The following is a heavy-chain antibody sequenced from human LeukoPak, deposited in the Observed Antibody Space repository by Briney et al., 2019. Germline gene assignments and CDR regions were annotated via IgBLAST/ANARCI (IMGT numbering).Heavy chain of an antibody. CDR3: ARGRGYSYGPFDY. D-gene: IGHD5-18*01. J-gene: IGHJ4*02. Sequence: SVKVSCKASGGTFSSYAISWVRQAPGQGLEWMGRIIPTFGTANYAQKFQGRVTITTDESTSTAYMELSSLRSEDTAVYYCARGRGYSYGPFDYWGQGTLVTVSS. CDR2: IIPTFGTA. V-gene: IGHV1-69*05. CDR1: GGTFSSYA.